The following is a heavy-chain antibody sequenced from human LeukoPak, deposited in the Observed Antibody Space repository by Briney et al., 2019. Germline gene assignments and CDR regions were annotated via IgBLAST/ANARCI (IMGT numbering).Heavy chain of an antibody. J-gene: IGHJ4*02. D-gene: IGHD1-26*01. CDR2: INPNSGGT. Sequence: ASVKVSCKASGYTFTGYYMHWVRQAPGQGLEWMGRINPNSGGTNYAQKFQGRVTMTRDTSISTAYMELSRLTSDDTAVYYCARTKGSGSYYVIDYWGQGTLVTVSS. CDR3: ARTKGSGSYYVIDY. CDR1: GYTFTGYY. V-gene: IGHV1-2*06.